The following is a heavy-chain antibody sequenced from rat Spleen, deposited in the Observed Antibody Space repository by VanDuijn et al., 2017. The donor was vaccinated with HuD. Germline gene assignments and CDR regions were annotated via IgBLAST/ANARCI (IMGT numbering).Heavy chain of an antibody. CDR1: GSPSGNFY. J-gene: IGHJ2*01. CDR2: ISSGGDYT. V-gene: IGHV5-25*01. CDR3: ASQILRRVGYYFDY. Sequence: EVQLVESGGALVQPGRSLKLSCAAPGSPSGNFYMPWVYRTPAKGLEWVASISSGGDYTYYRDPVKGRFTISRDNAKSTLYLQMDSLRSEDTATYYCASQILRRVGYYFDYWGQGVMVTVSS. D-gene: IGHD1-11*01.